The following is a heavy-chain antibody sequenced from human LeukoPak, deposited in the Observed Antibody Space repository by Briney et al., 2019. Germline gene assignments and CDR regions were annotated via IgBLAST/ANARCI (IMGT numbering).Heavy chain of an antibody. Sequence: GGSLRLSCAASGFTLSSYWMSWVRQAPGKGLEWVANIKYDGSEKDYVDSVKGRFTISRDNAKNTLYLQMNSLRAEDTAVYYCARDAPGNTALDYWGQGTLVTVSS. J-gene: IGHJ4*02. D-gene: IGHD5-18*01. CDR2: IKYDGSEK. V-gene: IGHV3-7*01. CDR1: GFTLSSYW. CDR3: ARDAPGNTALDY.